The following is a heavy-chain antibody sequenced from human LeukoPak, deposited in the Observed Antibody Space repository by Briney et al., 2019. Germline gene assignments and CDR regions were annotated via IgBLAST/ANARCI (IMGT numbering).Heavy chain of an antibody. CDR2: ISYDGSNK. V-gene: IGHV3-30*04. CDR3: AREGLYSSTLTAFDI. J-gene: IGHJ3*02. CDR1: GFTFGSYA. D-gene: IGHD6-13*01. Sequence: GGSLRLSCAASGFTFGSYAMHWVRQAPGKGLEWVAVISYDGSNKYYADSVKGRFTISRDNSKNTLYLQMNSLRAEDTAVYYCAREGLYSSTLTAFDIWGQGTMVTVSS.